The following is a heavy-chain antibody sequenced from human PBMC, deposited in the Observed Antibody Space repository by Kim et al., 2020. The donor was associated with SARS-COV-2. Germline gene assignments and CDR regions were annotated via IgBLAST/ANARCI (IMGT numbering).Heavy chain of an antibody. CDR2: ISGSGSDT. V-gene: IGHV3-23*01. CDR3: AIDSWGARYFDY. CDR1: GFTFNKYA. J-gene: IGHJ4*02. Sequence: GGSLRLSCAASGFTFNKYAMNWVRQAPGKGLEWVSSISGSGSDTYYADSVKGRFTISRDNSKNTVFLQMNSLRAEDTAIYYCAIDSWGARYFDYWGQGTL. D-gene: IGHD3-16*01.